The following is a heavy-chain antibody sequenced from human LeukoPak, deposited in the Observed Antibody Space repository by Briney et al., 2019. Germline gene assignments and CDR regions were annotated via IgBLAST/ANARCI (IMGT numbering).Heavy chain of an antibody. J-gene: IGHJ3*02. D-gene: IGHD6-13*01. V-gene: IGHV1-8*01. CDR2: INPHSGKT. CDR1: GYPFRNYD. Sequence: GASVKVSCKTSGYPFRNYDINWVRQATGQGLEWMGWINPHSGKTGYAQKSQGRVTMTTDTSASTAYMELSSLRSEDTAVYYCARPIAAAGESEDAFDIWGQGTMVTVSS. CDR3: ARPIAAAGESEDAFDI.